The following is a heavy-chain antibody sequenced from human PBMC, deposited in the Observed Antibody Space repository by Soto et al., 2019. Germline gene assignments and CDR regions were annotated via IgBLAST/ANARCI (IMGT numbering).Heavy chain of an antibody. D-gene: IGHD3-9*01. J-gene: IGHJ6*04. CDR1: GYSFTSYW. Sequence: GESLKISCTGSGYSFTSYWIGWVRPMPGKGLEWMGIIYPGDSDTRYSPSFQGQVTISADKSISTAYLQWSSLKASDTAMYYCARQGLYDILTGYPLDVWGKGTTVTVSS. V-gene: IGHV5-51*01. CDR2: IYPGDSDT. CDR3: ARQGLYDILTGYPLDV.